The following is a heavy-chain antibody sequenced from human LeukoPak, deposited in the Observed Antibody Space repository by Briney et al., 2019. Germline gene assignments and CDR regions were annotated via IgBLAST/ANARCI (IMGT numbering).Heavy chain of an antibody. V-gene: IGHV4-39*07. CDR1: GGSISSSSYY. CDR2: IYYSGST. CDR3: ARERELYYYYYYMDV. Sequence: KASETLSLTCTVSGGSISSSSYYWGWIRQPPGKGLEWIGSIYYSGSTYYNPSLKSRVTISVDTSKNQFSLKLSSVTAADTAVYYCARERELYYYYYYMDVWGKGTTVTVSS. D-gene: IGHD1-26*01. J-gene: IGHJ6*03.